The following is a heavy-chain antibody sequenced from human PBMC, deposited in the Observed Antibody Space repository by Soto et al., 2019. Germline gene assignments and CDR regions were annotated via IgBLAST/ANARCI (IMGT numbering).Heavy chain of an antibody. Sequence: PGGSLRLSCAASGFTFSSYAMHWVRQAPGKGLEWVAVMSYDGSNKYYADSVKGRFTISRDNSKNTLYLQMNSLRAEDTAVYYCARDKSPYSSGWHNRHFDFWGQGILVTVSS. CDR2: MSYDGSNK. V-gene: IGHV3-30-3*01. CDR3: ARDKSPYSSGWHNRHFDF. J-gene: IGHJ4*02. D-gene: IGHD6-19*01. CDR1: GFTFSSYA.